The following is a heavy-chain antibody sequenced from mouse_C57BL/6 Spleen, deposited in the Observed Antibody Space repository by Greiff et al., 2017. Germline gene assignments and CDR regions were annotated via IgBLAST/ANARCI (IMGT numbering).Heavy chain of an antibody. CDR3: ARSSLRPSMDY. CDR1: GFTFTDYY. CDR2: IRNKANGYTT. Sequence: DVHLVESGGGLVQPGGSLSLSCAASGFTFTDYYMSWVRQPPGKALEWLGFIRNKANGYTTEYSASVKGRFTISRDNSQSILYLQMNALRAEDSATYYCARSSLRPSMDYWGQGTSVTVSS. V-gene: IGHV7-3*01. D-gene: IGHD3-2*02. J-gene: IGHJ4*01.